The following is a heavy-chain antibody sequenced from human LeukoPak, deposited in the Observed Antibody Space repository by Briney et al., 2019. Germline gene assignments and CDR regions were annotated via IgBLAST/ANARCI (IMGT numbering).Heavy chain of an antibody. V-gene: IGHV3-48*01. Sequence: GGSLRLSCAVSGFTFSSYSMNWVRQAPGKGLEWVSYISSSSSSKYYADSVKGRFTISRDNAKNSVYLQMNSLRAEDTAIYYCARGYGDYALFDYWGRGTLVTVSS. CDR3: ARGYGDYALFDY. J-gene: IGHJ4*02. CDR2: ISSSSSSK. D-gene: IGHD4-17*01. CDR1: GFTFSSYS.